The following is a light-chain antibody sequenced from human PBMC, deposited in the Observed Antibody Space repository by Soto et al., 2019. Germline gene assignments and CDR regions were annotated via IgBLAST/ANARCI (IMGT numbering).Light chain of an antibody. CDR3: SSYTSSSTVL. CDR1: SSDVGGYNS. Sequence: QSALTQPASVSGSPGQSITISCTGTSSDVGGYNSVSWYQHHPGKAPKLIIYDVSNRPSGLSNRFSGSKSSNTASLTISGLQAEDEADYYCSSYTSSSTVLFGGGTKLTVL. CDR2: DVS. V-gene: IGLV2-14*03. J-gene: IGLJ2*01.